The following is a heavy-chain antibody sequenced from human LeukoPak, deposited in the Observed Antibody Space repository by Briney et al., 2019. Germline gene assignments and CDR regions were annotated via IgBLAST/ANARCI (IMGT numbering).Heavy chain of an antibody. D-gene: IGHD2-2*01. CDR2: MNPNSGNT. V-gene: IGHV1-8*03. CDR1: GYTFTSYD. J-gene: IGHJ6*03. Sequence: ASVKVSCKASGYTFTSYDINWVRQATGQGLEWMGWMNPNSGNTGYAQKFQGRVTITRNTSISTAYMELSSVRSEDTAVYYCARGLYCSSTSCFRYYYYYYYMDVWGKGTTVTVSS. CDR3: ARGLYCSSTSCFRYYYYYYYMDV.